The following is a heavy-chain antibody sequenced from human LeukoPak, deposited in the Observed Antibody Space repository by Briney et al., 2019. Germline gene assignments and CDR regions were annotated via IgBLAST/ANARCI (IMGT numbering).Heavy chain of an antibody. CDR2: INHSGST. CDR1: GGSFSGYY. J-gene: IGHJ4*02. V-gene: IGHV4-34*01. D-gene: IGHD5-12*01. Sequence: SETLSLTCAVYGGSFSGYYWSWIRQPPGKGLEWIGEINHSGSTNYNPSLKSRVTISVDTSKNQFSLKLSSVTAADTAVYYCARARARGYDYVHWGQGTLVTVSS. CDR3: ARARARGYDYVH.